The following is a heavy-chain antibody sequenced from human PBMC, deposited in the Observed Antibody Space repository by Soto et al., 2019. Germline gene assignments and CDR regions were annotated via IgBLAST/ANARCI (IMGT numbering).Heavy chain of an antibody. CDR1: GCSISSGDYY. J-gene: IGHJ4*02. D-gene: IGHD1-1*01. CDR2: IYYSGLT. Sequence: KTSETLSLTCTVSGCSISSGDYYWSWIRHHPGKGLEWIGYIYYSGLTYYNPSLKSRVSISVDTSKNQFFLNMRSVTAADTAVYFCARDRATGAPFDFCGQGHLVTVAS. CDR3: ARDRATGAPFDF. V-gene: IGHV4-31*03.